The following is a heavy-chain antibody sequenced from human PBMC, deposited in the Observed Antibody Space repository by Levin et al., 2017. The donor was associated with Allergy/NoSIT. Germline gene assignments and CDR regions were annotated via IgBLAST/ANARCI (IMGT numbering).Heavy chain of an antibody. CDR2: ISSSSSTI. CDR3: ARAVHDGQLDPTDY. Sequence: GGSLRLSCAASGFTFSSYSMNWVRQAPGKGLEWVSYISSSSSTIYYADSVKGRFTISRDNAKNSLYLQMNSLRDEDTAVYYCARAVHDGQLDPTDYWGQGTLVTVSS. D-gene: IGHD6-6*01. V-gene: IGHV3-48*02. J-gene: IGHJ4*02. CDR1: GFTFSSYS.